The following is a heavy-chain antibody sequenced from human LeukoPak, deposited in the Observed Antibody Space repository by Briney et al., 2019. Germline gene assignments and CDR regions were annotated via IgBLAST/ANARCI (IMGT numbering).Heavy chain of an antibody. V-gene: IGHV3-74*01. Sequence: PGGSLRLSCAGSEFSFSSYWMHWVRQPPEKWLEWVFSIKSDGSATAYADSVKGRFSMSTDSAKYTASLHMNSLRVENTAMYYCAMDINGDLFHVWGQGTPVTVSS. CDR3: AMDINGDLFHV. D-gene: IGHD2-2*03. CDR2: IKSDGSAT. CDR1: EFSFSSYW. J-gene: IGHJ4*02.